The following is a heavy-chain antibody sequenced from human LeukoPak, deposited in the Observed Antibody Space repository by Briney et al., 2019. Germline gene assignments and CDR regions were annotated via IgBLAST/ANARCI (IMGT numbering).Heavy chain of an antibody. CDR2: INEDGSRT. J-gene: IGHJ4*02. CDR3: AKRSHMLGATNPNYYFDH. CDR1: GFTFSNYW. Sequence: GGSLRLSCAGSGFTFSNYWVHWVRQAPGKGLVWVSRINEDGSRTDYADFVKGRFTISRDNAKNTLYLQMNSLSAEDTAVYYCAKRSHMLGATNPNYYFDHWGQGTLVTVSS. D-gene: IGHD1-26*01. V-gene: IGHV3-74*01.